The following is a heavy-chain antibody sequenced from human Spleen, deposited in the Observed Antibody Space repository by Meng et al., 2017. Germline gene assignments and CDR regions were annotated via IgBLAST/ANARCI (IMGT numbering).Heavy chain of an antibody. J-gene: IGHJ4*02. Sequence: GGSLRLSCAASGFTFSSYWMSWVRQAPGKGLEWVANIDQDGREKYYVDSVKGWFTISRDNTKNSLYLQMNSLRAEDTAVYYCAGAWGLFVWGQGTRVTVSS. CDR3: AGAWGLFV. V-gene: IGHV3-7*01. CDR1: GFTFSSYW. CDR2: IDQDGREK. D-gene: IGHD7-27*01.